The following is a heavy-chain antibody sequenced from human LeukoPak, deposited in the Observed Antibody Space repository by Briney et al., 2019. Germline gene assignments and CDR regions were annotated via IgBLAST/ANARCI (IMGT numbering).Heavy chain of an antibody. CDR3: ARGWLLSPGGYFDY. J-gene: IGHJ4*03. CDR2: ISYDGSNK. Sequence: PGGSLRLSCAASGFTFSSYAMHWVRQAPGKGLEWVAVISYDGSNKYYADSVKGRFTISRDNSKNTLYLQMNSLRAEDTAVYYCARGWLLSPGGYFDYWGQGPWSPSPQ. D-gene: IGHD2-15*01. CDR1: GFTFSSYA. V-gene: IGHV3-30-3*01.